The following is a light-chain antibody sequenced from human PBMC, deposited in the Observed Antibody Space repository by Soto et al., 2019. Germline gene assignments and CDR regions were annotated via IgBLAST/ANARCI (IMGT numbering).Light chain of an antibody. CDR3: CSYAATNTLV. Sequence: QSVLTQPASVSGSPGQSITISCTGTSSDVGSNNLVSWYQQHPGKAPKLMIYDVTKRPSGISNRFAGSKSDNTASLTISGLQAEDEADYYCCSYAATNTLVFGAGTTLTVL. V-gene: IGLV2-23*02. CDR2: DVT. J-gene: IGLJ3*02. CDR1: SSDVGSNNL.